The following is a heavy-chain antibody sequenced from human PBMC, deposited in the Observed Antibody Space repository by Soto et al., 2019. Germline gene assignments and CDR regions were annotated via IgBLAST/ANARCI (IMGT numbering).Heavy chain of an antibody. Sequence: EVQLVESGGGLVKPGGSLRLSCAASGFTFSSYSMNWVRQAPGKGLEWVSSISSSSSYIYYADSVKGRFTISRDNAKNSLYLKMNSLRAEDTAVYYCARDSPRSGSYRQGYFDYWGQGTLVTVSS. V-gene: IGHV3-21*01. CDR3: ARDSPRSGSYRQGYFDY. CDR2: ISSSSSYI. D-gene: IGHD1-26*01. J-gene: IGHJ4*02. CDR1: GFTFSSYS.